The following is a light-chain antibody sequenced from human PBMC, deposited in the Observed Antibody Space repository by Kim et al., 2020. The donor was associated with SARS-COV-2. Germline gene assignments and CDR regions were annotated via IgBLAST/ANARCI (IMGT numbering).Light chain of an antibody. Sequence: VKLTCTLSSGHSSYAIAWHQQQPEKGPRYLMKLNSDGSHSKGDGIPDRFSGSSSGAERYLTISSLQSEDEADYYCQTWGTGIHVVFGGGTKLTVL. CDR3: QTWGTGIHVV. CDR1: SGHSSYA. CDR2: LNSDGSH. V-gene: IGLV4-69*01. J-gene: IGLJ2*01.